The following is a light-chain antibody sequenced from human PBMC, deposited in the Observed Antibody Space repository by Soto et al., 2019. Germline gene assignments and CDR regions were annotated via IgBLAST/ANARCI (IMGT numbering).Light chain of an antibody. CDR2: AAS. Sequence: EIVLIQSPGTLSFSPCEIATVSCRASQSMTMAYVAWYQQKPGQAPRLLIYAASYRATGISDKFSGSGSGTDFSLTISRLEPEDSAVYYCHQYHSPPQTFGQGTKVDIK. CDR1: QSMTMAY. J-gene: IGKJ2*01. V-gene: IGKV3-20*01. CDR3: HQYHSPPQT.